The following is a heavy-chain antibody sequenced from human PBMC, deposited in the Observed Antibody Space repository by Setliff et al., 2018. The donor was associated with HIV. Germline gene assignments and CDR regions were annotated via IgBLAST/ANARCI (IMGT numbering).Heavy chain of an antibody. D-gene: IGHD4-4*01. CDR3: ARGPVELSNYDHDYYYGMDV. V-gene: IGHV4-34*01. Sequence: SETLSLTCAVYGGSFSGYYWSWIRQPPGKGLEWIGEINHSGSTNYNPSLKSRVTISVDTSKNQFSLKLSSVAAADTAVYYCARGPVELSNYDHDYYYGMDVWGQGTTVTVSS. J-gene: IGHJ6*02. CDR2: INHSGST. CDR1: GGSFSGYY.